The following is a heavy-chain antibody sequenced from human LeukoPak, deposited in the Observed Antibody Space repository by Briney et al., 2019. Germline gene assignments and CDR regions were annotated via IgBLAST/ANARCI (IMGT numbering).Heavy chain of an antibody. CDR3: ARTSSGYYAHFDL. D-gene: IGHD3-22*01. Sequence: ASVKVSCTASGYTFSKFYIHWVRQAPGQGLEWMGLLNTQPNNDYTNYAQKFQGRVTLTRDMSTNTVYMKLSSLTSEDTAVYYCARTSSGYYAHFDLWGQGTLVTVS. CDR2: LNTQPNNDYT. CDR1: GYTFSKFY. J-gene: IGHJ4*02. V-gene: IGHV1-46*01.